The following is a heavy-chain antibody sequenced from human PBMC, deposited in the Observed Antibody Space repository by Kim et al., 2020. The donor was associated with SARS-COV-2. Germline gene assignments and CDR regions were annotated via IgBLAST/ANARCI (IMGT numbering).Heavy chain of an antibody. Sequence: SETLSLTCTVSGGSINSYHWGWIRQPPGKGLEWIGYISYSGTTNYNPSLKSRVTISVDTSTNQFSLKLSSVTAADTAVYYCARQSEGTNSHSDCWGQGTLLTVSS. V-gene: IGHV4-59*08. CDR2: ISYSGTT. CDR1: GGSINSYH. CDR3: ARQSEGTNSHSDC. J-gene: IGHJ4*02. D-gene: IGHD2-8*01.